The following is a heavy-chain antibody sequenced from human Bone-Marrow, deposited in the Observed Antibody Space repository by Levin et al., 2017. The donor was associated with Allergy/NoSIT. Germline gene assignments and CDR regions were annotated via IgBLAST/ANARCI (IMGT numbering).Heavy chain of an antibody. V-gene: IGHV3-21*01. D-gene: IGHD3-22*01. J-gene: IGHJ5*01. Sequence: GGSLRLSCAASGFTFSTYRMNWVRQAPGKGLEWVSSISGSTNSIYYADSVKGRFTISRDNAKNSLYLQMNSLRAEDTAVYYCARDPIYSDPSGYYYDSWGQGTLVTVSS. CDR1: GFTFSTYR. CDR2: ISGSTNSI. CDR3: ARDPIYSDPSGYYYDS.